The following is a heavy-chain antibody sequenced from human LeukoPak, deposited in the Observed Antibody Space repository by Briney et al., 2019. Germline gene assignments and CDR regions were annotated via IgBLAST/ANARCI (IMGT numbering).Heavy chain of an antibody. CDR1: GGTISNNY. CDR3: ARRRFAVPGSVWFDA. J-gene: IGHJ5*02. V-gene: IGHV4-4*09. Sequence: PSGTLSLTCTVSGGTISNNYWHWIRQSPGKGLEWIGYIYSSGGTCDTGSLAIRVTIAEDRSKLQFSLRITSVTAADTAIYSCARRRFAVPGSVWFDAWGKGIPVTVSS. CDR2: IYSSGGT. D-gene: IGHD6-19*01.